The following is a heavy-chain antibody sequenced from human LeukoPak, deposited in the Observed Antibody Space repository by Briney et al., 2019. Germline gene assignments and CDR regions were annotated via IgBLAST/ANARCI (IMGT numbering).Heavy chain of an antibody. V-gene: IGHV3-9*01. CDR1: VFTFDNYA. Sequence: GRSLRLSCAASVFTFDNYAMHWVRQAPRKGLEWVSGINWDTDTMGYAGSVKRRFTICRDNAKNSLFLKMNSLRPEATALYYCAKGLSWYDGRGWGYFGLWGEGTLVTVSS. CDR3: AKGLSWYDGRGWGYFGL. CDR2: INWDTDTM. J-gene: IGHJ4*02. D-gene: IGHD3-22*01.